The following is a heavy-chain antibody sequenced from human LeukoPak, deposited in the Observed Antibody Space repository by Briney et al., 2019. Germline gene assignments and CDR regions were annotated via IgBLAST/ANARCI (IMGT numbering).Heavy chain of an antibody. V-gene: IGHV3-13*01. D-gene: IGHD1-1*01. Sequence: PGVSLRLSCAASGVTFSDYDMHWVRQGTGKGLEWVSAIGTAGDTYYTGSVKGRFTISRENAKNSLYLQMNSLRAGDTAVYYCARVAKERVGGVYYFDYWGQGTLVTVSS. CDR1: GVTFSDYD. J-gene: IGHJ4*02. CDR3: ARVAKERVGGVYYFDY. CDR2: IGTAGDT.